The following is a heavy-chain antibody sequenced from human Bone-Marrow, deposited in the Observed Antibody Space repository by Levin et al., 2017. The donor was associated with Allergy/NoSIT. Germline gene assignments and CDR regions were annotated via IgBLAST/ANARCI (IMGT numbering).Heavy chain of an antibody. V-gene: IGHV3-23*01. Sequence: GGSLRLSCAASGFNFSDYAMSWVRQTPGKGLEWVSTIGSTGADPFYAASVKGRFTVSRDNSKDTVSLQLDNLTDEDTALYFCAKGAGGEMPLSRVFESWGQGIMVTVSS. CDR2: IGSTGADP. J-gene: IGHJ4*02. CDR3: AKGAGGEMPLSRVFES. D-gene: IGHD5-24*01. CDR1: GFNFSDYA.